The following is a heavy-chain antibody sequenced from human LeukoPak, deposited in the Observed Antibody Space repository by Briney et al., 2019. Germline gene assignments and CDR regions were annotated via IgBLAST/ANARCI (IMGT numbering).Heavy chain of an antibody. CDR1: GGSFSGYY. D-gene: IGHD2-15*01. V-gene: IGHV4-34*01. Sequence: SETLSLTCAVYGGSFSGYYWTWIRQPPGKGLEWIGEMNHSGSANYNPSLKSRVTISVDTSKNQFSLKLSSVTAADTAVYYCARDGRGGGRRLNNWFDPWGQGTLVTVSS. CDR3: ARDGRGGGRRLNNWFDP. CDR2: MNHSGSA. J-gene: IGHJ5*02.